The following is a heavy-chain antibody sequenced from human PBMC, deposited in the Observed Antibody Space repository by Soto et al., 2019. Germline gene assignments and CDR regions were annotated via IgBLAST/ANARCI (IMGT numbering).Heavy chain of an antibody. J-gene: IGHJ4*02. CDR1: GYTFTSYA. D-gene: IGHD1-26*01. CDR2: INAGNGNT. CDR3: ARVLLGGSHNFAY. V-gene: IGHV1-3*01. Sequence: ASVKVSFKASGYTFTSYAMHWVRQAPGQRLERMGWINAGNGNTKYSQKFQGRVTITRDTSASTAYMELSSLRSEDTVVFYCARVLLGGSHNFAYWGQGTLVTVSS.